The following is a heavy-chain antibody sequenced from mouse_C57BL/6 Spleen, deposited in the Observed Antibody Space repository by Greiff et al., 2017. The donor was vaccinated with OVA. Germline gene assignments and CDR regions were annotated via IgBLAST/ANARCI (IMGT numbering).Heavy chain of an antibody. D-gene: IGHD1-1*01. Sequence: EVHLVESGGGLVKPGGSLKLSCAASGFTFSSYTMSWVRQTPEKRLEWVATISGGGGNSYYPDSVKGRFTISRDNAKNTLYLQMSSLRSEDTALYYCARHDYYGSSPVYFDYWGQGTTLTVSS. J-gene: IGHJ2*01. V-gene: IGHV5-9*01. CDR3: ARHDYYGSSPVYFDY. CDR2: ISGGGGNS. CDR1: GFTFSSYT.